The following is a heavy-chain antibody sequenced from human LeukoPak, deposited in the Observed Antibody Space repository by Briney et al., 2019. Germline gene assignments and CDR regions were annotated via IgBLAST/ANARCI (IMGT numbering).Heavy chain of an antibody. CDR1: GYTFTGYY. V-gene: IGHV1-2*02. CDR3: ARDLELWRTDAFDI. D-gene: IGHD5-18*01. J-gene: IGHJ3*02. Sequence: ASVKVSCKASGYTFTGYYMHWVRQAPGQGLEWMGWINPNSGGTNYAQKFQGRVTMTRDTSISTAYMELSRLRSDDTAVYYCARDLELWRTDAFDIWGQGTMVTVSS. CDR2: INPNSGGT.